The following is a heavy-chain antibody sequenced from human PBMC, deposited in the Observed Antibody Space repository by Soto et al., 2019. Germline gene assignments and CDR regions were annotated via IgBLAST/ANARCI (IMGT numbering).Heavy chain of an antibody. CDR3: ARVVECSGGSCYSYLDY. CDR2: IYYSGST. J-gene: IGHJ4*02. CDR1: GGSISSYY. V-gene: IGHV4-59*01. Sequence: SETLSLTCTVSGGSISSYYWSWIRQPPGKGLEWIGYIYYSGSTNYNPSLKSRVTISVDTSKNQFSLKLSSVTAADTAVYYCARVVECSGGSCYSYLDYWGQGTLVTVSS. D-gene: IGHD2-15*01.